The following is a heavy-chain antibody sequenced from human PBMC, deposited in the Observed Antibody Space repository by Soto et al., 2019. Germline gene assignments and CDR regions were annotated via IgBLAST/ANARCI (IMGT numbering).Heavy chain of an antibody. V-gene: IGHV2-5*02. CDR1: GFSLSTSGVD. J-gene: IGHJ6*02. D-gene: IGHD2-2*01. CDR2: IYWDDDK. Sequence: QITLKESGPTRVKPTQTLTPTCTLSGFSLSTSGVDVGWIRQPPGKALEWLALIYWDDDKRYSPSLKSRLTITKDTSKNQVVLTMTNMDPVDTATYYCAREIVLVPPYYYYGMDVWGQGTTVTVSS. CDR3: AREIVLVPPYYYYGMDV.